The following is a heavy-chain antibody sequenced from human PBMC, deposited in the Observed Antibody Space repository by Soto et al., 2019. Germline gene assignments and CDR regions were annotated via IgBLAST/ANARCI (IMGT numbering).Heavy chain of an antibody. CDR1: GFTFNNAW. CDR3: TTYGSGSSYIYYFAN. CDR2: IKSKTDGGTA. D-gene: IGHD3-10*01. J-gene: IGHJ4*02. Sequence: GGSLRLSCAASGFTFNNAWMSWVRQAPGKGLEWVGRIKSKTDGGTADYAAPVKDRFTISRDDSKNTLYLQMDSLKTEDTAVYFCTTYGSGSSYIYYFANWGQGTLVTVSS. V-gene: IGHV3-15*01.